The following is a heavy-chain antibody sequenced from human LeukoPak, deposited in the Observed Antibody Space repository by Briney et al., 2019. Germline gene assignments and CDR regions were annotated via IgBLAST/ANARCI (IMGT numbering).Heavy chain of an antibody. CDR3: VRVRDPDTSAYRPFPDY. CDR2: ISSTGTTI. Sequence: PGGSLRLSCAASGFTFSNYWMTWVRQAPGKGLEWVSHISSTGTTIYFADSVKGRFTISRDNAKNSVHLLMSSLRPGDTALYFCVRVRDPDTSAYRPFPDYWGQGTLVTASS. V-gene: IGHV3-11*01. D-gene: IGHD3-22*01. J-gene: IGHJ4*02. CDR1: GFTFSNYW.